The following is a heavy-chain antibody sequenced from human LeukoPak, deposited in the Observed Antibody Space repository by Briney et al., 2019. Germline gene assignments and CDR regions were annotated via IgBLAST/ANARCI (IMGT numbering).Heavy chain of an antibody. CDR1: GHTFNNYA. CDR2: INTNTGNP. Sequence: ASVKVSCKASGHTFNNYAMNWVRQTPGQGLEWMGWINTNTGNPTYAQGFTGRFVFSLDISVSTAYLQISSLKAEDTAVYYCARAGGLLYCSDGSCRNWFDPWGQGTLVTVSS. J-gene: IGHJ5*02. CDR3: ARAGGLLYCSDGSCRNWFDP. D-gene: IGHD2-15*01. V-gene: IGHV7-4-1*02.